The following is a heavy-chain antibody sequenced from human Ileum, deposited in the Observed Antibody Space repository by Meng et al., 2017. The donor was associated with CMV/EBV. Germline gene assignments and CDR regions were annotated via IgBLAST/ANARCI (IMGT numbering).Heavy chain of an antibody. J-gene: IGHJ5*02. D-gene: IGHD6-6*01. CDR1: GDSVSTNNVA. Sequence: LHSGAVLVKPSQTLSLTCDISGDSVSTNNVAWNWIRQSPLRGLEWLGRTAYRSKWDYEYSVSVKSRIPISPDTSKNQFSLQLRSVTPEDTAVYYCARESELLRFDPWGQEPWSPSPQ. CDR3: ARESELLRFDP. V-gene: IGHV6-1*01. CDR2: TAYRSKWDY.